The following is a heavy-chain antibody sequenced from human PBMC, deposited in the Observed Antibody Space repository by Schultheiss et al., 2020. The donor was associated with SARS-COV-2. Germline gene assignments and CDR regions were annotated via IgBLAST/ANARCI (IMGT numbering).Heavy chain of an antibody. CDR2: ISGSGGST. Sequence: GGSLRLSCAASGFTFDDYAMSWVRQAPGKGLEWVSAISGSGGSTYYADSVKGRFTISRDNSKNTLYLQMNSLRAEDTAVYYCAKDPWRGPTTVVTPFDYWGQGTLVTVSS. CDR1: GFTFDDYA. J-gene: IGHJ4*02. CDR3: AKDPWRGPTTVVTPFDY. D-gene: IGHD4-23*01. V-gene: IGHV3-23*01.